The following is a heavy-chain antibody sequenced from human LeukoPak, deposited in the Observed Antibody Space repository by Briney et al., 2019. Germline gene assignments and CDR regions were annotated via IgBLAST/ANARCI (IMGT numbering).Heavy chain of an antibody. J-gene: IGHJ4*02. CDR1: GFIVSSTY. CDR2: IYSGGST. CDR3: ARDALTSGWYEFDY. D-gene: IGHD6-19*01. V-gene: IGHV3-66*01. Sequence: PGGSLRLSCAASGFIVSSTYMSWVRQAPGKGLEWVSVIYSGGSTDYADPVKGRFTISRDNSKNTVYLQMNSLRVEDTALYHCARDALTSGWYEFDYWGQGTLVTVSS.